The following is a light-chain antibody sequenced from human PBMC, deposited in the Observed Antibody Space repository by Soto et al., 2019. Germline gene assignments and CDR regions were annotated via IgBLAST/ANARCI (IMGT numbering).Light chain of an antibody. CDR1: QDIGTY. Sequence: AIRMTQSPSSVSTSTGHRFSITCVSIQDIGTYLAWYQQIPGKAPKLLTYYAPTVQTGVPSGFSGSGSGTDFTLTISDRQSENFGTYYCQQFYNYPRTFGQGTEVDIK. CDR2: YAP. CDR3: QQFYNYPRT. J-gene: IGKJ1*01. V-gene: IGKV1-8*01.